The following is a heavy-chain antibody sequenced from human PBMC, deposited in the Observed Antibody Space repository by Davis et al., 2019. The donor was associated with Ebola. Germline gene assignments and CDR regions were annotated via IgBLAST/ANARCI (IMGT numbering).Heavy chain of an antibody. V-gene: IGHV1-18*01. Sequence: ASVKVSCKASGYTFTSYGISWVRQAPGQGLEWMGWISAYNGNTNYAQKLQGWVTMTRDTSISTAYMELSRLRSDDTAVYYCARGVVPGNWFDPWGQGTLVTVSS. CDR2: ISAYNGNT. D-gene: IGHD2-15*01. J-gene: IGHJ5*02. CDR3: ARGVVPGNWFDP. CDR1: GYTFTSYG.